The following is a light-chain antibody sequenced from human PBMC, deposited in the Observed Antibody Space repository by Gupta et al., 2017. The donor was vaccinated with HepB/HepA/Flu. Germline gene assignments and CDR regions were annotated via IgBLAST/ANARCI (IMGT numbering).Light chain of an antibody. CDR1: QSLLHSDGYSY. CDR2: LGS. V-gene: IGKV2-28*01. CDR3: MQRLQRWT. Sequence: DIVLPQSPLSLPVTPGGPASISCKSSQSLLHSDGYSYLDWYLQKPGQSPQLLSYLGSNRASGVPERVSGSGSGTEWQLKISRVEAEYVGVDDCMQRLQRWTFGQGTKVEI. J-gene: IGKJ1*01.